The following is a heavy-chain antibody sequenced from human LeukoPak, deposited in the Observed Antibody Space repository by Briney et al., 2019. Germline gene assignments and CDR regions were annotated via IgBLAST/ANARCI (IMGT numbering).Heavy chain of an antibody. D-gene: IGHD5-18*01. CDR2: IIPIFGTA. Sequence: SVKVSCKASGGTFSSYAISWVRQAPGQGLEWMGGIIPIFGTANYAQKFQGRVTITADEPTSTAYMELSSLRSEDTAVYYCARVSGGYSYGSPFDYWGQGTLVTVSS. CDR3: ARVSGGYSYGSPFDY. J-gene: IGHJ4*02. V-gene: IGHV1-69*13. CDR1: GGTFSSYA.